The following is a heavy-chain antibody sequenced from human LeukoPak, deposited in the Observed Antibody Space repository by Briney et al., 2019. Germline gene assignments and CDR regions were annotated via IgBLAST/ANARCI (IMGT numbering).Heavy chain of an antibody. J-gene: IGHJ4*02. CDR2: ISGSGGST. Sequence: GGSLRLSCAASGFTFSSYAMSWVRQAPGKGLEWVSAISGSGGSTYYADSVKGRFTISRDNSKNTLYLQMNSLRAEDTAVYYCAAYSSSWRWAPFDYWGQGTLVTVSS. CDR1: GFTFSSYA. V-gene: IGHV3-23*01. CDR3: AAYSSSWRWAPFDY. D-gene: IGHD6-13*01.